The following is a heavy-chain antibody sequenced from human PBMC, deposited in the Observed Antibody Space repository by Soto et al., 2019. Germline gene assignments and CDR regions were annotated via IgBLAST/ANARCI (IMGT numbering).Heavy chain of an antibody. CDR2: ISAYNGNT. CDR1: GYTFTNYG. CDR3: ARSTVNYHNFDY. V-gene: IGHV1-18*01. Sequence: ASVKVSCKASGYTFTNYGITWVRQAPGQGLEWMGWISAYNGNTHYTQRLQGRVTMTTDTSTSTAYMELRSLRSDDTAVYYCARSTVNYHNFDYWGQGTLVTVSS. D-gene: IGHD1-7*01. J-gene: IGHJ4*02.